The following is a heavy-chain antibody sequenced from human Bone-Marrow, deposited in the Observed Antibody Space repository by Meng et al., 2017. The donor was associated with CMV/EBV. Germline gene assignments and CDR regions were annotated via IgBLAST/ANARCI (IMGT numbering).Heavy chain of an antibody. V-gene: IGHV4-39*01. CDR1: GGSLSSSSYY. D-gene: IGHD3-3*01. J-gene: IGHJ1*01. Sequence: SETLSLTCTVSGGSLSSSSYYWGWIRQPPGKGLEWIGSIYYSGSTYYNPSLKSRVTISVDTSKNQFSLKLSSVTAAATAVYCCASRSKYYDFSSWGQGTLVTVSS. CDR3: ASRSKYYDFSS. CDR2: IYYSGST.